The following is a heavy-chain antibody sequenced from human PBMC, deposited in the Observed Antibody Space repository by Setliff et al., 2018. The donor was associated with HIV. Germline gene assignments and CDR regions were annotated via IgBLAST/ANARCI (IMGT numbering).Heavy chain of an antibody. CDR2: SNHVGRT. Sequence: SETLSLTCAVYGGSLSGHYWSWIRQPPGKGLEWIGESNHVGRTNYNPSLKSRVTVSVDTSKNQFSLKLSSVTAADTAVYYCARHDGTYCGGDCYLLGYFDLWGRGTLVTVSS. V-gene: IGHV4-34*01. CDR1: GGSLSGHY. J-gene: IGHJ2*01. D-gene: IGHD2-21*02. CDR3: ARHDGTYCGGDCYLLGYFDL.